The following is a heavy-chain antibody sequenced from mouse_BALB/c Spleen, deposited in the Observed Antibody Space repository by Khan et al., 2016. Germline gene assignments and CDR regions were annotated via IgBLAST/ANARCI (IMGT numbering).Heavy chain of an antibody. CDR2: INTHTRVP. D-gene: IGHD2-2*01. Sequence: QIQLVQSGPELKKPGETVRISCKASGYAFTTAGIQWVQKMPGKGLKWIGWINTHTRVPKYAEDFKGRFAFSLETSISTAYLQISNLKYEDTATYYYARGYGYIYAMDHWSQRTSVTVSS. CDR1: GYAFTTAG. V-gene: IGHV9-4*02. J-gene: IGHJ4*01. CDR3: ARGYGYIYAMDH.